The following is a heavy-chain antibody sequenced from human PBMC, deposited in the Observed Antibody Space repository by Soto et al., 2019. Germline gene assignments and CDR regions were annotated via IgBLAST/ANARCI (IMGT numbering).Heavy chain of an antibody. D-gene: IGHD1-1*01. V-gene: IGHV1-18*01. CDR3: ARGRYGDY. J-gene: IGHJ4*02. CDR2: ISAHNGNT. CDR1: GYTFTSYG. Sequence: QVHLVQSGAEVKKPGASVKVSCKASGYTFTSYGITWVRQAPGQGLEWMGWISAHNGNTDYAQKPQGRVIVTRDTSTSTAYMELRRLISDDTAVSYCARGRYGDYWGQGALVTVSS.